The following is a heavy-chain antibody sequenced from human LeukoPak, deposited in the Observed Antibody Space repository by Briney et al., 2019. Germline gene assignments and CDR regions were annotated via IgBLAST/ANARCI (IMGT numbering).Heavy chain of an antibody. CDR1: GGSISSSSYY. Sequence: SETLSLTCTVSGGSISSSSYYWGWIRQPPGKRLEWIASIYYTGNTYYNPSLKSRVTISVDTSNNQFSLKLNSVTAADTAVYYCARRRLGETTTANWFDPWGPGTLVTVSS. CDR3: ARRRLGETTTANWFDP. J-gene: IGHJ5*02. V-gene: IGHV4-39*01. CDR2: IYYTGNT. D-gene: IGHD4-17*01.